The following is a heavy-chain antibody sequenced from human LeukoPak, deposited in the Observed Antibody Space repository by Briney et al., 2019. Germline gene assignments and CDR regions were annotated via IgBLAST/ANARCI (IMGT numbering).Heavy chain of an antibody. CDR3: AYDSSGYYLGCAFDI. D-gene: IGHD3-22*01. V-gene: IGHV1-46*03. J-gene: IGHJ3*02. CDR1: GYTFTSYY. Sequence: ASVKVSCKASGYTFTSYYMHWVRQAPGQGLEWMGIINPSGGSTSYAKKFKGRVTMTRDTSTSTVYMELSSLRSEDTAVYYCAYDSSGYYLGCAFDIWGQGTMVTVSS. CDR2: INPSGGST.